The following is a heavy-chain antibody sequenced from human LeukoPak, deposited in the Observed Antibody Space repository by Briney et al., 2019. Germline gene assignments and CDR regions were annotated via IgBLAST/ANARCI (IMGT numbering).Heavy chain of an antibody. Sequence: PSETLSLTCTLSGGSISIYYWSWIRQPPAKGLEWIGNIYTSGSTNYHHSLKSRVTISVDTSKNQFSLTLSSVTAADTAVYYCVTYGSGSYYKGWFDPWGQGTLVTVSS. D-gene: IGHD3-10*01. CDR2: IYTSGST. CDR1: GGSISIYY. J-gene: IGHJ5*02. V-gene: IGHV4-4*09. CDR3: VTYGSGSYYKGWFDP.